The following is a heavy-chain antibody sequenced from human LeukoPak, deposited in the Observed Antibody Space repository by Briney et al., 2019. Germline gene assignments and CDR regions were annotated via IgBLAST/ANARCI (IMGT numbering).Heavy chain of an antibody. CDR3: ARHSNYASGSTAKGLFDY. CDR2: VYYTGTT. J-gene: IGHJ4*02. V-gene: IGHV4-39*01. D-gene: IGHD3-10*01. Sequence: SETLSLTCTVSGASIRISNYYWGWIRQPPGKGLEWIASVYYTGTTYYNPSLKSRVTIFVETSKNQVSLRLSSVTAADTAVYYCARHSNYASGSTAKGLFDYWGQGTLVSISS. CDR1: GASIRISNYY.